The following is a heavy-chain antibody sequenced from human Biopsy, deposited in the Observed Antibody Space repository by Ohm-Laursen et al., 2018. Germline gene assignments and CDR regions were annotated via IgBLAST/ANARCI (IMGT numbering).Heavy chain of an antibody. V-gene: IGHV3-23*01. CDR1: GFTFSSYA. D-gene: IGHD4-17*01. J-gene: IGHJ4*02. CDR2: ISGNSDII. Sequence: SLRLFCTASGFTFSSYAMSWVRQSPGKGLEWVSTISGNSDIIYDTDSVNGRFTISRDNTKNTLYLQMNSLRADDTAVYYCALAAAQTVTHFDYWGQGTLVAVSS. CDR3: ALAAAQTVTHFDY.